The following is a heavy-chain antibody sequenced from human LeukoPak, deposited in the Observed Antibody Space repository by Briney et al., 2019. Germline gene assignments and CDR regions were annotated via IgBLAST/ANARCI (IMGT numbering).Heavy chain of an antibody. CDR1: GGSITIYY. CDR3: AKNDILTGYYYYYYYMDV. CDR2: IYTSGST. V-gene: IGHV4-4*07. D-gene: IGHD3-9*01. Sequence: KPSETLSLTCTVSGGSITIYYWSWIRQPAGKGLEWIGRIYTSGSTNYNPSLKSRVTMSVDTSKNQFSLKLSSVTAADTAVYYCAKNDILTGYYYYYYYMDVWGKGTTVTISS. J-gene: IGHJ6*03.